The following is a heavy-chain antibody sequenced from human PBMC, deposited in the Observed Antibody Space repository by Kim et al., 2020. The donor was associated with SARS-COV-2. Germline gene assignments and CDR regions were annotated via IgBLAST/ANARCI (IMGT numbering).Heavy chain of an antibody. CDR1: GGSISSSSYY. D-gene: IGHD6-13*01. V-gene: IGHV4-39*01. CDR3: ARRIAAATNRLNFDP. J-gene: IGHJ5*02. Sequence: SETMSLTCTVSGGSISSSSYYWGWIRQPPGKGLEWIGSIYYSGSTYYNPSLKSRVTISVDTSKNQFSLKLSSVTAADTAVYYCARRIAAATNRLNFDPWGQGTLVTVSS. CDR2: IYYSGST.